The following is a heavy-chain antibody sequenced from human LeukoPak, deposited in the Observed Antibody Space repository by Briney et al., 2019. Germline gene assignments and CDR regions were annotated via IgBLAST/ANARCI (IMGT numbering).Heavy chain of an antibody. CDR1: GGSISSSSYY. V-gene: IGHV4-61*01. J-gene: IGHJ3*02. CDR3: ARAGAQSSWYRRLAFDI. CDR2: IYYSGST. D-gene: IGHD6-13*01. Sequence: PSETLSLTCTVSGGSISSSSYYWSWIRQPPGKGLEWIGYIYYSGSTNYNPSLKSRVTISVDTSKNQFSLKLSSVTAADTAVYYCARAGAQSSWYRRLAFDIWGQGTMVTVSS.